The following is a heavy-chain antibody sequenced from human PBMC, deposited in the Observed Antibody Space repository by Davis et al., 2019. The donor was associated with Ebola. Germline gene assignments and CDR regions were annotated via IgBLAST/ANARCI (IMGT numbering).Heavy chain of an antibody. CDR3: ARVDFWSGEVPY. D-gene: IGHD3-3*01. CDR2: IIPILGIA. Sequence: SVLVSCKASGGTFSSYTISWVRQAPGQGLEWMGRIIPILGIANYAQKFQGRVTITADKSTSTAYMELSSLRSEDTAVYYCARVDFWSGEVPYWGQGTLVTVSS. V-gene: IGHV1-69*02. J-gene: IGHJ4*02. CDR1: GGTFSSYT.